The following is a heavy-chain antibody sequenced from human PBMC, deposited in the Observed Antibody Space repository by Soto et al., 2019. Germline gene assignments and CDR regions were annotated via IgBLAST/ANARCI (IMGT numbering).Heavy chain of an antibody. J-gene: IGHJ3*02. CDR1: GGTFSSYA. D-gene: IGHD6-6*01. V-gene: IGHV1-69*05. CDR2: IIPIFGTA. CDR3: ARIPARQDDAFDI. Sequence: SVKVSFKASGGTFSSYAISWVRQAPGQGLEWMGGIIPIFGTANYAQKFQGRVTMTRNTSISTAYMELSSLRSEDTAVYYCARIPARQDDAFDIWGQGTMVSVSS.